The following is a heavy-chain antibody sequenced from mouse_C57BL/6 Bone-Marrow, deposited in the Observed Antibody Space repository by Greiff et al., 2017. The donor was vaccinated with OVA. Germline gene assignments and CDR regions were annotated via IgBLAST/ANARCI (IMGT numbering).Heavy chain of an antibody. Sequence: VQLQQPGPELVPPGASVKLSCKASGYTFTSYWLHWVTPRPGQGLEWLGNINPSHGGTHYNEKFTSKATLTVDNSSSTAYMHLSSLTSEDSAVYDCARRGCITRGGAMDYWGQGTSVTVSS. CDR3: ARRGCITRGGAMDY. J-gene: IGHJ4*01. CDR1: GYTFTSYW. V-gene: IGHV1-53*01. D-gene: IGHD1-1*01. CDR2: INPSHGGT.